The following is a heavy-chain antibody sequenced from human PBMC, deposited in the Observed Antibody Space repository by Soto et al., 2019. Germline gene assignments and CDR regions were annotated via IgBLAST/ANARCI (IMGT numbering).Heavy chain of an antibody. CDR3: VQSRCGGDCPQSYSSHSYYGLDV. CDR1: GLSLSTTGVG. D-gene: IGHD2-21*02. J-gene: IGHJ6*02. Sequence: QITLKESGPTLVKPTQTLTLTCTFSGLSLSTTGVGVGWIRQPPGKALEWLALIYWDDDKRYSPSLKSRLTIPKDTSKNPVVLTMNNMDPVDTATYYCVQSRCGGDCPQSYSSHSYYGLDVWGQGTTVTVSS. CDR2: IYWDDDK. V-gene: IGHV2-5*02.